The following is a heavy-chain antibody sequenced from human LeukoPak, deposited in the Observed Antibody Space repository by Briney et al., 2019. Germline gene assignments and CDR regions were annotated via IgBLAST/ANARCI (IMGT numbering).Heavy chain of an antibody. V-gene: IGHV4-38-2*01. J-gene: IGHJ4*02. CDR1: GYSISNGYY. CDR2: IFHSGSS. Sequence: SETLSLTCVVSGYSISNGYYWEWIRQSQGKGLEWIGNIFHSGSSYYNPSLRRGVTISVDTSKNQFSMNMTSVTAPATPAYYSARSLYFYDSSGSSFPGHWGQGTLVSVSS. D-gene: IGHD3-22*01. CDR3: ARSLYFYDSSGSSFPGH.